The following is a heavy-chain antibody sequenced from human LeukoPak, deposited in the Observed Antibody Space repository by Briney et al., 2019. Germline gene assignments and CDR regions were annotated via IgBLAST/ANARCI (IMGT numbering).Heavy chain of an antibody. CDR2: IRESSGDT. CDR3: AKRPISGNDKSLDY. CDR1: GFTIRNYA. J-gene: IGHJ4*02. Sequence: GGSLRLSCAASGFTIRNYAMNWVRQAPGKGLEWVSTIRESSGDTYYEDSVKGRFTISRDISKNTVYLQMISLRVEDTAVYFCAKRPISGNDKSLDYWGQGTLVTVSS. D-gene: IGHD3-3*01. V-gene: IGHV3-23*01.